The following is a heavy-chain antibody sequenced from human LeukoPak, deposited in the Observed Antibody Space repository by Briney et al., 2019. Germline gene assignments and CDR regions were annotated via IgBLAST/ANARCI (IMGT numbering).Heavy chain of an antibody. CDR3: ARDRSRWSIAPDADV. V-gene: IGHV3-74*01. CDR2: VNSDGTRT. J-gene: IGHJ6*02. CDR1: GFAFNDYW. D-gene: IGHD2-15*01. Sequence: GGSLRLSCAASGFAFNDYWMNWVRQVPGKGLMWVARVNSDGTRTTYADPVKGRFTVSRDGAKNTLSLQMNSRRAEDTAVYYCARDRSRWSIAPDADVWGQGTTVTVSS.